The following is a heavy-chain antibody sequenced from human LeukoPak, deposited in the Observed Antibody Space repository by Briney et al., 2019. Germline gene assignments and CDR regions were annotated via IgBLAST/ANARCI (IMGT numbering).Heavy chain of an antibody. CDR2: INPNSGGT. Sequence: ASVTVSCKASGYTFTGYYMHWVRQAPGQGLEWMGWINPNSGGTNYAQKFQGRVTMTRDTSISTAYMELSRLRSDDTAVYYCARADYDFWSGYPKYYFDYWGQGTLVTVSS. V-gene: IGHV1-2*02. D-gene: IGHD3-3*01. J-gene: IGHJ4*02. CDR1: GYTFTGYY. CDR3: ARADYDFWSGYPKYYFDY.